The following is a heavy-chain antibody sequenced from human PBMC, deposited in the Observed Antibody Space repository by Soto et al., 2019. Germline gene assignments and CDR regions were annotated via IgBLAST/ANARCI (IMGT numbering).Heavy chain of an antibody. Sequence: QVQLVQSGAEVKEPGSSVKVSCKASGGGNLRDYRTTWVRRAPGQGLEWMGGIIPKLGSANYAQNFQGRVTVTADESTNTVYMELRSLRSDDTAVYYCARGGDGYNVGAVYWCQGTPVTGSS. CDR1: GGGNLRDYR. D-gene: IGHD2-21*02. CDR3: ARGGDGYNVGAVY. J-gene: IGHJ4*02. CDR2: IIPKLGSA. V-gene: IGHV1-69*01.